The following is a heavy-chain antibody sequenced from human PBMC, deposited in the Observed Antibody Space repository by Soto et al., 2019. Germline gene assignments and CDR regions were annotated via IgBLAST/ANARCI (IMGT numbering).Heavy chain of an antibody. CDR2: IITNYGDT. Sequence: ASVKVSCKASGGTFSSYAISWVRQAPGQGLEWMGWIITNYGDTNYAQTFQGRVTMTTDTSTSTVHMEVRSLRSDDTAVYYCAREGVAPYYYYGMDVWGQGTPVTVSS. CDR1: GGTFSSYA. D-gene: IGHD5-12*01. CDR3: AREGVAPYYYYGMDV. J-gene: IGHJ6*02. V-gene: IGHV1-18*01.